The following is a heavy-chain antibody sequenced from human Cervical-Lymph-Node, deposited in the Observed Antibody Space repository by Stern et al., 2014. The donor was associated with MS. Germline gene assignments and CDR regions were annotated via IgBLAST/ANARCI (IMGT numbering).Heavy chain of an antibody. J-gene: IGHJ5*02. CDR3: ARGATQAFDP. V-gene: IGHV4-59*01. CDR1: GGSISSYY. Sequence: VQLVESGPGLVKPSETLSLTCTVSGGSISSYYWSWIRQPPGKGLEWIGYLSYSGSTNYNPALKRRVTISVNTSKNHFYLQLSSVTAADTAVYYCARGATQAFDPWGQGTLVTVSS. CDR2: LSYSGST.